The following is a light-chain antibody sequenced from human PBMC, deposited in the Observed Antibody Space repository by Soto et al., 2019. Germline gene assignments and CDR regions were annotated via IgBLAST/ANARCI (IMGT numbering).Light chain of an antibody. V-gene: IGLV2-23*02. CDR2: EVF. Sequence: QAALTQPASVSGSPVQSITISCTGTSSDVGSYNLVSWYQQHPGKAPRLMIYEVFKRPSGFSNRCSGSKSGNTASLTISGRQAEDEADYYCCSYAGSSTWVFGGGTKVTVL. J-gene: IGLJ3*02. CDR3: CSYAGSSTWV. CDR1: SSDVGSYNL.